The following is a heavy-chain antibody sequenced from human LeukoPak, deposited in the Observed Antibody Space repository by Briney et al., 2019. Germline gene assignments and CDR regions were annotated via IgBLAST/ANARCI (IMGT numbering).Heavy chain of an antibody. J-gene: IGHJ6*02. CDR3: ARVVTMVRGVSSDYYYGMDV. CDR1: GGSISSYY. D-gene: IGHD3-10*01. Sequence: SETLSLTCTVSGGSISSYYWSWIRQPPGKGLEWIGYIYYSGSTNYNPSLKSRVTISVDTSKNQFSLKLSSVTAADTAVYYCARVVTMVRGVSSDYYYGMDVWGQGTTVTVSS. V-gene: IGHV4-59*08. CDR2: IYYSGST.